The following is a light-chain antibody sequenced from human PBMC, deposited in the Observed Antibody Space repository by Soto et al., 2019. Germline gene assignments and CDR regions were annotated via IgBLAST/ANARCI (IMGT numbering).Light chain of an antibody. Sequence: EIVLTQSPATLSLSPGEGATLSCRASQSVSSVYLAWYQQKPGQAPRLLIYGASTRATGFPARFSGSGSGTEFTLTISSLQSEDFAVYYCQHCNNWPITFGQGTRLEIK. CDR1: QSVSSVY. V-gene: IGKV3-15*01. J-gene: IGKJ5*01. CDR3: QHCNNWPIT. CDR2: GAS.